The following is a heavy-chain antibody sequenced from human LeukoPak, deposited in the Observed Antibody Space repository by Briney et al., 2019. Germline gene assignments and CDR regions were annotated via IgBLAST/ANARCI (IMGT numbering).Heavy chain of an antibody. D-gene: IGHD3-22*01. CDR1: GFTFTDYA. J-gene: IGHJ4*02. Sequence: GGSLRLSCVGSGFTFTDYAMSWVRQAPGKGLEWVSAFSGTGGYIYYADSVNGRFTVYRDNSKSTLYLQMNSLMAEDTAVYYCAKDRVTDSRGYTNEHYFDYWGQGTLVTVSS. CDR3: AKDRVTDSRGYTNEHYFDY. V-gene: IGHV3-23*01. CDR2: FSGTGGYI.